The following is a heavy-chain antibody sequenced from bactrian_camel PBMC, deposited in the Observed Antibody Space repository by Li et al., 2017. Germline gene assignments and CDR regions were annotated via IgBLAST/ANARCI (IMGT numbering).Heavy chain of an antibody. D-gene: IGHD5*01. CDR2: KTTSSGST. CDR3: AAGQGVGWCLDVIRVGAEADFDY. Sequence: VQLVESGGGSVQAGGSLRLSCASSEPAFSRRCMGWFRQAPGKEREGVAQKTTSSGSTSYADSVKGRFTISQDNAKNTLYLQMNSLKPEDTATYYCAAGQGVGWCLDVIRVGAEADFDYWGQGTQVTVS. J-gene: IGHJ6*01. V-gene: IGHV3S68*01. CDR1: EPAFSRRC.